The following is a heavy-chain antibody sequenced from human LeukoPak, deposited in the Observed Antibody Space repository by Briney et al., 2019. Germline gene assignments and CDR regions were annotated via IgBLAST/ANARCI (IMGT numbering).Heavy chain of an antibody. CDR2: IHNSGST. Sequence: TETLSLTCTVSGGSISSYYWSWIRQPPGKGLEWIGYIHNSGSTNYNHSLRSRVTISEDMSNNQFSLKLSSVTAADTAAYYCARALRLWGGNSGIAFDIWGQGTMVTVSS. D-gene: IGHD4-23*01. CDR1: GGSISSYY. J-gene: IGHJ3*02. V-gene: IGHV4-59*01. CDR3: ARALRLWGGNSGIAFDI.